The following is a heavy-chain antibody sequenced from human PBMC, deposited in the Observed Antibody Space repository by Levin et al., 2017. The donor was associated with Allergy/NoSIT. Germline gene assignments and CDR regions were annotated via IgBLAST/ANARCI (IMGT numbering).Heavy chain of an antibody. Sequence: PGGSLRLSCAASGFTFSSYGMHWVRQAPGKGLEWVAVISYDGSNKYYADSVKGRFTISRDNSKNTLYLQMNSLRAEDTAVYYCAKDLYSSGWYGYFDYWGQGTLVTVSS. V-gene: IGHV3-30*18. D-gene: IGHD6-19*01. J-gene: IGHJ4*02. CDR2: ISYDGSNK. CDR1: GFTFSSYG. CDR3: AKDLYSSGWYGYFDY.